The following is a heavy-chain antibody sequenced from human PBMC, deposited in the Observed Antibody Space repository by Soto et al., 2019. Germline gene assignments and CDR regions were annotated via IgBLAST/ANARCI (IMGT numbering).Heavy chain of an antibody. D-gene: IGHD6-19*01. J-gene: IGHJ5*02. CDR2: FYSSGSI. Sequence: TLSLTCFVSGYSITAGGYYWSWIRHHPGKGLEWIGSFYSSGSIIYNPSLRSRVSISGDTSSNQFSMSLTSVTAADTARYYCARMYSSGSGWFHPWGLGTLVTVSS. CDR1: GYSITAGGYY. CDR3: ARMYSSGSGWFHP. V-gene: IGHV4-31*03.